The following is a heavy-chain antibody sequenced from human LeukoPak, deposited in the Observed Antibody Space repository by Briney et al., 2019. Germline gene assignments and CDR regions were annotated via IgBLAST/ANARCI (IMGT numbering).Heavy chain of an antibody. CDR3: ARARLITYYYDSSGYKRVWFDP. Sequence: SETLSLTCAVYGGSFSGYYWSWIRQPPGKGLEWIGEINHSGSTNYNPSLKSRVTISVGTSKNQFSLKLSSVTAADTAVYYCARARLITYYYDSSGYKRVWFDPWGQGTLVTVSS. V-gene: IGHV4-34*01. CDR1: GGSFSGYY. CDR2: INHSGST. J-gene: IGHJ5*02. D-gene: IGHD3-22*01.